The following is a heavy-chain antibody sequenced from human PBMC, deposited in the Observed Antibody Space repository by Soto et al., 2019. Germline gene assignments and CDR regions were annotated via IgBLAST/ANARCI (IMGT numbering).Heavy chain of an antibody. CDR3: ARSRGGDSRWGYYFDY. D-gene: IGHD2-21*02. V-gene: IGHV1-46*01. CDR2: INPSGGST. J-gene: IGHJ4*02. Sequence: ASVKVSCKVSGGTFSTYAISWVRQPPGQGLEWMGIINPSGGSTSYAQKFQGRVTMTRDTSTSTVYMELSSLKSEDTAVYYCARSRGGDSRWGYYFDYWGQGTLVTVST. CDR1: GGTFSTYA.